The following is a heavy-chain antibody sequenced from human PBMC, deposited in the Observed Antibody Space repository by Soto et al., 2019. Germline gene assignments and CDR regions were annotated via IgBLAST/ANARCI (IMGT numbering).Heavy chain of an antibody. J-gene: IGHJ4*02. Sequence: QVQLVQSGAEVKKPGASVKVSCKASGYTFTSYAMHWVRQAPGQRLEWMGWINAGNGNTKYSQKFQGRVTITRDTSASTAYMELSSLRSEDTAVYYCARGQAPYSSSWSPGYWGQGTLVTVSS. V-gene: IGHV1-3*01. CDR2: INAGNGNT. CDR1: GYTFTSYA. D-gene: IGHD6-13*01. CDR3: ARGQAPYSSSWSPGY.